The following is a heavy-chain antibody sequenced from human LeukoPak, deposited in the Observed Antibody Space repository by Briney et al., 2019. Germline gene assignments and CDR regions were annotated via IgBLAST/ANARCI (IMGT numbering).Heavy chain of an antibody. Sequence: PGGSLRLSCAASGCTFSSYAMSWVRQAPGKGLEWVSAISGSGGSTYYADSVKGRLTISRDNSKNTLYLQMNSLRAEDTAVYYCAKEGGYYYYYGMDVWGQGTTVTVSS. V-gene: IGHV3-23*01. D-gene: IGHD3-16*01. CDR1: GCTFSSYA. J-gene: IGHJ6*02. CDR2: ISGSGGST. CDR3: AKEGGYYYYYGMDV.